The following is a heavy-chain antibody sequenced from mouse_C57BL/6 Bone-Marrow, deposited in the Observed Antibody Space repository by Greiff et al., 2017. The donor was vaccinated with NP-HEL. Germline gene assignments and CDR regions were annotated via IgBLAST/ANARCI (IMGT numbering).Heavy chain of an antibody. CDR2: INYDGSST. V-gene: IGHV5-16*01. Sequence: EVKLMESEGGLVQPGRSMKLSCTASGFTFSDYYMAWVRQVPEKGLEWVANINYDGSSTYYLDSLKSRFIISRDNAKNIRYLQMSSLKSEDTATYYCAREHYYSSSHWYFDVWGTGTTVTVAS. D-gene: IGHD1-1*01. J-gene: IGHJ1*03. CDR3: AREHYYSSSHWYFDV. CDR1: GFTFSDYY.